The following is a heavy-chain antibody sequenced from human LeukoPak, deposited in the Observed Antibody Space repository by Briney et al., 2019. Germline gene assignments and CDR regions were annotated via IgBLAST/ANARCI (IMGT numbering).Heavy chain of an antibody. CDR3: ARNYYGDYLPVGYYYYYYMDV. V-gene: IGHV4-39*01. J-gene: IGHJ6*03. CDR1: GGSISSSGYY. CDR2: IYYSGST. D-gene: IGHD4-17*01. Sequence: PSETLSLTCTVSGGSISSSGYYWGWIRQPPGQGLEWIGRIYYSGSTYYNPSLKRRVTISVDTSKNQFSLKLSSVTAADTAVYYCARNYYGDYLPVGYYYYYYMDVWGKGTTVTVSS.